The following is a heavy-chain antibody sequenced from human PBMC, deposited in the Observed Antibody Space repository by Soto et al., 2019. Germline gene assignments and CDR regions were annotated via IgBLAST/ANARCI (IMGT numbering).Heavy chain of an antibody. V-gene: IGHV4-59*01. CDR1: DGSSSGYD. Sequence: SHTCTIVDGSSSGYDWSRIKQPTGKGLEWIGSVYYTGSTKYNPSLESRVAMSADTSKNQFSLKVTSVTAADTAVYYCAKYHRTDEEVYTLDFWGQGTVVTVSA. CDR3: AKYHRTDEEVYTLDF. CDR2: VYYTGST. D-gene: IGHD2-2*01. J-gene: IGHJ4*02.